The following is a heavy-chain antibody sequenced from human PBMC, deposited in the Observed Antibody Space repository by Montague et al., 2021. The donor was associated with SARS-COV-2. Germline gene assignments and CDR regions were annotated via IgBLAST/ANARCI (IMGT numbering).Heavy chain of an antibody. V-gene: IGHV4-34*01. CDR2: INHSGST. Sequence: SETLSLTCAVYGGSLSGYYWSWIRQPPGKGLEWIGEINHSGSTNYNPSLKSRVTISVDTSKNQFSLKLSSVTAADTAVYYCARGHIVVVPAAIDLLRQFYYSYYMDVWGKGTTVTVSS. J-gene: IGHJ6*03. D-gene: IGHD2-2*01. CDR1: GGSLSGYY. CDR3: ARGHIVVVPAAIDLLRQFYYSYYMDV.